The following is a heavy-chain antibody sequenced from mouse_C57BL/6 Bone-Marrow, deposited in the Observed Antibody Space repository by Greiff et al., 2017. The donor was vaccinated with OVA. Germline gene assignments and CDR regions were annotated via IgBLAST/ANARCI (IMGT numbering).Heavy chain of an antibody. D-gene: IGHD2-4*01. V-gene: IGHV1-62-2*01. CDR3: TRHERSILYYDYDGFAY. Sequence: VKLMESGAELVKPGASVKLSCKASGYTFTEYTIHWVKQRPGQGLEWIGWFYPGSGSIQYNEKVKDKATLTADNSSSTVYMELSRLTAEGSAVYFSTRHERSILYYDYDGFAYWGQGTLVTGSA. CDR1: GYTFTEYT. J-gene: IGHJ3*01. CDR2: FYPGSGSI.